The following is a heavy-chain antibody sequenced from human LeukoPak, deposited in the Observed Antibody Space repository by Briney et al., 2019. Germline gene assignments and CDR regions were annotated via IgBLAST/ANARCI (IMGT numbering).Heavy chain of an antibody. CDR2: ISGSGGST. D-gene: IGHD2-2*01. CDR3: AKDTPLSCSSTSRPDAFDI. CDR1: GFTFSSYA. V-gene: IGHV3-23*01. J-gene: IGHJ3*02. Sequence: PGGSLRLSCAASGFTFSSYAMSWVRQAPGKGLEWVSAISGSGGSTYYADSVKGRFTISRDNSKNTLYLQMNSLRAEDTAVYYCAKDTPLSCSSTSRPDAFDIWGQGTMVTVSS.